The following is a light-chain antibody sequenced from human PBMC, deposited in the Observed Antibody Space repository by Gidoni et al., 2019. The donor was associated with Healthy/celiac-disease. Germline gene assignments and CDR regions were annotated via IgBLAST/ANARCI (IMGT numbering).Light chain of an antibody. CDR1: SLRSYY. J-gene: IGLJ2*01. CDR3: NSRDSSGNHVV. V-gene: IGLV3-19*01. Sequence: SPELTQDPAVSVALGQTVRITCQGDSLRSYYASWYQQKPGQAPVLVIYGKTNRPSGIPDRFSGSSSGNTASLTITGAQAEDEADYYCNSRDSSGNHVVFGGGTKLTVL. CDR2: GKT.